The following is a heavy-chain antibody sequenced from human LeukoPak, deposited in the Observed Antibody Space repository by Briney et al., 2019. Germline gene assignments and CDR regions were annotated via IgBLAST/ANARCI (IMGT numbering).Heavy chain of an antibody. CDR1: GGSISSSTYF. CDR3: ARQLYTSGSYYAPIDV. Sequence: PSETLSLTCTVSGGSISSSTYFWGWIRQPPGKGLEWIASIHSTGSMYFNPSLESRVTKSIDTSNKQFSVKLTSVTAADTALYFCARQLYTSGSYYAPIDVWGKGTTVTISS. D-gene: IGHD3-10*01. V-gene: IGHV4-39*01. J-gene: IGHJ6*03. CDR2: IHSTGSM.